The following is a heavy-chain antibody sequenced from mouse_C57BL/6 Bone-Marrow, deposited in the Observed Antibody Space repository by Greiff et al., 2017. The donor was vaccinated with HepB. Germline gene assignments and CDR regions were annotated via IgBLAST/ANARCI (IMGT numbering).Heavy chain of an antibody. CDR1: GYTFTSYW. CDR3: ASDGYYPAWFAY. D-gene: IGHD2-3*01. Sequence: QVQLQQPGAELVKPGASVNLSCKASGYTFTSYWMHWVKQRPGQGLEWIGMIHPNSGSTNYNEKFKSKATLTVDKSSSTAYMQLSSLTSEDSAVYYCASDGYYPAWFAYWGQGTLVTVSA. J-gene: IGHJ3*01. V-gene: IGHV1-64*01. CDR2: IHPNSGST.